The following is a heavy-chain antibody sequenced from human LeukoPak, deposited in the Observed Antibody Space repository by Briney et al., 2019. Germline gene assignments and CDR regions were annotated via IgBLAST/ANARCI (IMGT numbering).Heavy chain of an antibody. Sequence: SVKVSCKASRGTFSSYAISWVRQAPGQGLEWMGGIIPIFGTANYAQKFQGRVTITADESTSTAYMELSSLRSEDTAVYYCARGYCSSTSCYSSYFDHWGQGTLVTVSS. CDR3: ARGYCSSTSCYSSYFDH. CDR1: RGTFSSYA. V-gene: IGHV1-69*01. D-gene: IGHD2-2*01. J-gene: IGHJ4*02. CDR2: IIPIFGTA.